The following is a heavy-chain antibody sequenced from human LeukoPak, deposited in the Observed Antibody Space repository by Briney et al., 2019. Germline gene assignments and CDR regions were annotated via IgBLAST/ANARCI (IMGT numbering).Heavy chain of an antibody. CDR1: GGSISSGDYY. Sequence: SQTLSLTCTVSGGSISSGDYYWSWIRQPPGKGPEWIGYIYYSGSTYYNPSLKSRVTISVDTSKNQFSLKLSSVTAADTAVYYCARDPGDRGYYYYGMDVWGQGTTVTVSS. D-gene: IGHD2-21*02. CDR3: ARDPGDRGYYYYGMDV. V-gene: IGHV4-30-4*01. J-gene: IGHJ6*02. CDR2: IYYSGST.